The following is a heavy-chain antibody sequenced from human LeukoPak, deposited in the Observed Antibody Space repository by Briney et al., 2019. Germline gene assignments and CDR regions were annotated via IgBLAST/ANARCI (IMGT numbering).Heavy chain of an antibody. CDR1: GFTFSDYW. J-gene: IGHJ4*02. CDR2: INYHGSDK. D-gene: IGHD2-21*02. V-gene: IGHV3-7*01. CDR3: TRGDPDY. Sequence: GALRLSCAASGFTFSDYWMQWVRQAPGKGLEWVANINYHGSDKYLVDSVKGRFTISRDNAKNSLFLQMNSLRDEGTAVYYCTRGDPDYWGQGTLVTVSS.